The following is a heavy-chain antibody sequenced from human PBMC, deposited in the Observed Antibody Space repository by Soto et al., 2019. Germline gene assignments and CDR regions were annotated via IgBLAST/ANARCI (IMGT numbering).Heavy chain of an antibody. Sequence: EVQLVQSGAEVKKSGESLRISCKGSGYSFTNFWISWVRQMPGKGLEWMGRVDPSDSYSDYSPSFQGHVNMSTDKSISTAYLHWSSLEASDTAMYYCARQEPYDYDRSGYLGGPDSFDIWGQGTMVTVSS. CDR2: VDPSDSYS. J-gene: IGHJ3*02. CDR3: ARQEPYDYDRSGYLGGPDSFDI. V-gene: IGHV5-10-1*01. D-gene: IGHD3-22*01. CDR1: GYSFTNFW.